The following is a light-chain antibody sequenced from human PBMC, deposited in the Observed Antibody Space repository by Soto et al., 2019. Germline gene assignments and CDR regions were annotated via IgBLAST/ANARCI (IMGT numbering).Light chain of an antibody. V-gene: IGKV1-33*01. CDR2: DAS. J-gene: IGKJ5*01. Sequence: IQMTQSPSSLSASVGDRVTITCQASQDISNYLNWYQQKPGKAPKLLIYDASNLETEVPTRCCRGGAGTNFTFIIISLLDEDNAAVYYHQQDSSPPTFGQGTRLDIK. CDR3: HQQDSSPPT. CDR1: QDISNY.